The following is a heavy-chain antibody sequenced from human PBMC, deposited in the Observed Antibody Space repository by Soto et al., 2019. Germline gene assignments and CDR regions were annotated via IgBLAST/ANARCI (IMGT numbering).Heavy chain of an antibody. CDR1: GYTFTSYG. CDR2: TSAYNANT. CDR3: ARSSMVRDLLFDY. J-gene: IGHJ4*02. D-gene: IGHD3-10*01. V-gene: IGHV1-18*01. Sequence: QVQLVQSGAAVKKPGASVKVSCKASGYTFTSYGISWVRQAPGQGLEWMGWTSAYNANTNYAQKLQGRVTMTTDTSTSTAYTEVRSLTSDDTAVYYCARSSMVRDLLFDYWGQGTLVTVSS.